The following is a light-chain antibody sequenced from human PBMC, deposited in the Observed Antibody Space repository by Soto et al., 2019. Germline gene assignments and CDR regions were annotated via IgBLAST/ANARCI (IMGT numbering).Light chain of an antibody. CDR3: QQYDHLPLT. V-gene: IGKV1-33*01. CDR2: DAS. CDR1: HDISNY. Sequence: DIQMNQSPSSLSASVGDRVTITCQASHDISNYLNWYQQKPGKAPKLLIYDASNLETGVPSRFSGSGSGTDFTFTISSLQAEDIATYYCQQYDHLPLTFGGGTKVEIK. J-gene: IGKJ4*01.